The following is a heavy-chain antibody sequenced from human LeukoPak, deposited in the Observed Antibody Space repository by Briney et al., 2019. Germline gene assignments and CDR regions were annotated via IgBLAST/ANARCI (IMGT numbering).Heavy chain of an antibody. J-gene: IGHJ4*02. CDR2: INHSGST. CDR3: ARDARVQKWFGEVIMTTTYYFDD. V-gene: IGHV4-34*01. D-gene: IGHD3-10*01. CDR1: GGSFSGYY. Sequence: PSETLSLTCAVYGGSFSGYYWSWIRQPPGKGLEWIGEINHSGSTNYNPSLKSRVTISVDTSKNQFSLKLRSVTAADTAVYYCARDARVQKWFGEVIMTTTYYFDDWGQGTLVTVSS.